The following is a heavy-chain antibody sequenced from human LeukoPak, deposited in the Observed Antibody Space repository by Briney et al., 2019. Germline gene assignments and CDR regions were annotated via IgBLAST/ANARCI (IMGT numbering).Heavy chain of an antibody. CDR3: ARPYDSSGYQDENWFDP. D-gene: IGHD3-22*01. J-gene: IGHJ5*02. Sequence: ASVKVSCKASGYTFTGYYMHWVRQAPGQGLEWMGWINPNSGGTNYAQKFQGGVTMTRDTSISTAYMELSRLRSDDTAVYYCARPYDSSGYQDENWFDPWGQGTLVTVSS. CDR1: GYTFTGYY. CDR2: INPNSGGT. V-gene: IGHV1-2*02.